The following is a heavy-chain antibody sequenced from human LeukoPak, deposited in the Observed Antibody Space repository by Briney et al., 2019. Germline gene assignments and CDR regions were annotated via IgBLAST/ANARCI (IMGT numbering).Heavy chain of an antibody. Sequence: PGGSLRLSCAASGFTFSSYAMSWVRQAPGKGLEWVSVIYSGGSTYYADSVKGRFTISRDNSKNTLYLQMNSLRAEDTAVYYCASLGYSSSWPSFDYWGQGTLVTVSS. J-gene: IGHJ4*02. CDR2: IYSGGST. CDR1: GFTFSSYA. D-gene: IGHD6-13*01. CDR3: ASLGYSSSWPSFDY. V-gene: IGHV3-66*02.